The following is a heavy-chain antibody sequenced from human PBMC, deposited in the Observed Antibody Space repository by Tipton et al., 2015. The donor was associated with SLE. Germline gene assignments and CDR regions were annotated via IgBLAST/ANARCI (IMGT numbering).Heavy chain of an antibody. CDR2: IYYSGST. CDR3: ARDRWGVIKGGDDAFYI. D-gene: IGHD2-21*01. J-gene: IGHJ3*02. CDR1: GGSISSSSYY. V-gene: IGHV4-39*07. Sequence: TLSLTCTVSGGSISSSSYYWGWIRQPPGKGLEWIGNIYYSGSTYYNPSLKSRVTISVDTSKNQFSLKLRSVTAADTAVYYCARDRWGVIKGGDDAFYIWGQGTMVTVSS.